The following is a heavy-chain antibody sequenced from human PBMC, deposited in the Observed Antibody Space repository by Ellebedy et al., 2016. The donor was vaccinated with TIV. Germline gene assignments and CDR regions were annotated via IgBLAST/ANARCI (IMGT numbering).Heavy chain of an antibody. Sequence: GESLKISCTASGFTFTHAWMSWVRQAPGKGLEWVGRIKSKSDGETTDYAAPVKGRFSISRDESKNTVYLQMNSLQIEDTAVYYCTIDKQGDIVIPTAVWAAGYFQHWGRGTLVTVSS. CDR1: GFTFTHAW. V-gene: IGHV3-15*01. CDR3: TIDKQGDIVIPTAVWAAGYFQH. J-gene: IGHJ1*01. CDR2: IKSKSDGETT. D-gene: IGHD2-21*02.